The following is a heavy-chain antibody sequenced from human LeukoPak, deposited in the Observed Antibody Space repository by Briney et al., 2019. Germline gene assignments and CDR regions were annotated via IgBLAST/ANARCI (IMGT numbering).Heavy chain of an antibody. D-gene: IGHD2-2*01. J-gene: IGHJ5*02. V-gene: IGHV3-48*01. CDR1: GFTFSSYS. Sequence: PGGSLRLSCAASGFTFSSYSMNWVRQAPGKGLEWVSYISSSSSTIYYADSVKGRFTISRDNAKNSLYLQMNSLRAEDTAVYYCARGGYCSSTSCSYNWFDPWGQGTLVTVSS. CDR3: ARGGYCSSTSCSYNWFDP. CDR2: ISSSSSTI.